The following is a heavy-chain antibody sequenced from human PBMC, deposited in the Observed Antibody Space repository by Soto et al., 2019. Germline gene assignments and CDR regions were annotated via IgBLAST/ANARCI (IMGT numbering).Heavy chain of an antibody. CDR1: GFTFSDHY. J-gene: IGHJ2*01. CDR2: TRNKANSYTT. V-gene: IGHV3-72*01. Sequence: PGGSLRLSCAASGFTFSDHYMDWVRQAPGKGLEWVGRTRNKANSYTTEYAASVKGRFTISRDDSKNSLYLQMNSLKTEDTAVYYCARSPGQSGFGRNYWYFDLWGRGTLVTVSS. D-gene: IGHD3-22*01. CDR3: ARSPGQSGFGRNYWYFDL.